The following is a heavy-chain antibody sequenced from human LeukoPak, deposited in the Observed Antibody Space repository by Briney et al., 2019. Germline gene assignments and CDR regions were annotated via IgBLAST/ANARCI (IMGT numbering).Heavy chain of an antibody. V-gene: IGHV3-23*01. CDR1: GFTFSSYA. J-gene: IGHJ4*02. CDR2: ISGSGGST. D-gene: IGHD3-9*01. CDR3: AKNVLRYFDWLFYFDY. Sequence: GGSLRLSCAASGFTFSSYAMSWVRQAPGKGLERVSAISGSGGSTYYADSVKGRFTISRDNSKNTLYLQMNSLRAEDTAVYYCAKNVLRYFDWLFYFDYWGQGTLVTVSS.